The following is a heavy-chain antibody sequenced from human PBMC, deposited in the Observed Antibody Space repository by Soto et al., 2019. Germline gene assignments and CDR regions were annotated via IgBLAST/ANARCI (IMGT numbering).Heavy chain of an antibody. V-gene: IGHV1-2*02. CDR1: GYTFTGHY. J-gene: IGHJ3*02. CDR2: INPNSVGT. CDR3: ARGPMARAAHGFDI. D-gene: IGHD3-10*01. Sequence: ASVKVSCKASGYTFTGHYMHWVRQAPGQGLEWMGWINPNSVGTNYAQKFQGRVTMTRDTSISTAYMELSRLRSDDTAVYYCARGPMARAAHGFDIWGQGTMVTVSS.